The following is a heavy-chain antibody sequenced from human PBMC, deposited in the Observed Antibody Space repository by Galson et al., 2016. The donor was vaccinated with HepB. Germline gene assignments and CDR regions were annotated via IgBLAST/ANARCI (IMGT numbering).Heavy chain of an antibody. CDR1: GLTISNYN. V-gene: IGHV3-21*01. J-gene: IGHJ6*02. D-gene: IGHD6-6*01. CDR2: ISSSGRYI. Sequence: SLRLSCAASGLTISNYNMNWVRQAPGKGLEWVSSISSSGRYIYYADSVKGRFTISRDNAENSLYLQMNSLRAEDTAVYYCARDVWAARTDYYAMDVWGQGTTVTVSS. CDR3: ARDVWAARTDYYAMDV.